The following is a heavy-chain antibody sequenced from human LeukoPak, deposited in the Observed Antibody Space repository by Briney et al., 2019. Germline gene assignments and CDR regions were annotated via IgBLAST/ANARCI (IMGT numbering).Heavy chain of an antibody. J-gene: IGHJ4*02. CDR2: ISAYNGNT. CDR1: GYTFTSYG. D-gene: IGHD1-7*01. CDR3: ARAPNRNWNYDY. Sequence: ASVKVSCKASGYTFTSYGISWVRQAPGQGLEWMGWISAYNGNTNYAQKFQGRVTITTDESTSTAYMELSSLRSEDTAVYYCARAPNRNWNYDYWGQGTLVTASS. V-gene: IGHV1-18*01.